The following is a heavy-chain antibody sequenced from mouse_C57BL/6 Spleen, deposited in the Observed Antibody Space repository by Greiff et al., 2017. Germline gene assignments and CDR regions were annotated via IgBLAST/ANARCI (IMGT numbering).Heavy chain of an antibody. CDR1: GYSITSGYY. CDR3: ARVGGYDYDSWFAY. J-gene: IGHJ3*01. Sequence: EVKLQESGPGLVKPSQSLSLTCSVTGYSITSGYYWTWIRQFPGNKLEWMGYISYDGSNNSNPSLKNRISITRDTSKNQFFLKLNSVTTEDTSTYYGARVGGYDYDSWFAYWGQGTLVTVSA. CDR2: ISYDGSN. V-gene: IGHV3-6*01. D-gene: IGHD2-4*01.